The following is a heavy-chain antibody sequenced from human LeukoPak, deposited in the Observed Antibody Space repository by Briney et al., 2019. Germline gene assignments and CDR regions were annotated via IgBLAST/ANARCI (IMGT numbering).Heavy chain of an antibody. CDR1: SGSISSSNYH. D-gene: IGHD4-17*01. CDR3: ARHGAIWVTTSYYYYYMDV. J-gene: IGHJ6*03. Sequence: PSETLSLTCTVSSGSISSSNYHWGWIRQPPGKGLEWIGSIYYSGSTYYNPSLKSRVTISVDASKNHFSLKQSSVTAADTAVDYCARHGAIWVTTSYYYYYMDVWGKGTTVTVSS. CDR2: IYYSGST. V-gene: IGHV4-39*01.